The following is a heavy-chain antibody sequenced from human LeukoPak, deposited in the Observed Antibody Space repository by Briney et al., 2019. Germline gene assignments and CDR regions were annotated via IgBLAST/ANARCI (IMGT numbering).Heavy chain of an antibody. V-gene: IGHV1-2*02. Sequence: GASVKVSCKASGYTFTGYYMHWVRQAPGQGLEWMGWINPNSGGTNYAQKFQGRVTMTRDTSISTAYMELSSLRSEDTAVYYCARGRVGATGYYYMDVWGKGTTVTVSS. CDR1: GYTFTGYY. CDR2: INPNSGGT. D-gene: IGHD1-26*01. CDR3: ARGRVGATGYYYMDV. J-gene: IGHJ6*03.